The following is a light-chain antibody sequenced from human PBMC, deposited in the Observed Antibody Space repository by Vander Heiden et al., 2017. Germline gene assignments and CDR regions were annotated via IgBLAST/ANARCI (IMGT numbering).Light chain of an antibody. CDR2: DAS. CDR1: QSVSSY. CDR3: QQRSNWPPDT. Sequence: EIVLTQYPATLSLSPGERATLSCRASQSVSSYLAWYQQKPGQAPRLLIYDASNRATGIPARFSGSGSGTDFTLTISILEPEDFAVYYCQQRSNWPPDTFGQGTKLEI. V-gene: IGKV3-11*01. J-gene: IGKJ2*01.